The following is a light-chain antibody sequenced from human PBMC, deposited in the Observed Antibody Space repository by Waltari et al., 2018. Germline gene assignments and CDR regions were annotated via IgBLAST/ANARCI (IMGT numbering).Light chain of an antibody. V-gene: IGKV1-5*03. CDR2: KAS. J-gene: IGKJ2*01. Sequence: DIQMTQSPSTLSASVGDRVTITCRASQSISSWLAWYQQKPGKAPNLLIDKASGLESGVPSRFSGSGSGTEFTLTISSLQPDDFATYYCQQYNSYSPYTFGQGTKLEIK. CDR3: QQYNSYSPYT. CDR1: QSISSW.